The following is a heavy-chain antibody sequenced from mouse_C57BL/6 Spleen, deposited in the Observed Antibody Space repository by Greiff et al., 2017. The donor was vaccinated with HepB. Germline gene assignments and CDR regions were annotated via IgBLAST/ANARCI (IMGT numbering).Heavy chain of an antibody. CDR2: IRSKSNNYAT. CDR3: VRGAMDY. Sequence: GGGLVQPKGSLTLSCAASGFSFNTYAMNWVRQAPGKGLEWVARIRSKSNNYATYYADSVKDRFTISRDDSESMLYLQMNNLKTEDTAMYYCVRGAMDYWGQGTSVTVSS. J-gene: IGHJ4*01. CDR1: GFSFNTYA. V-gene: IGHV10-1*01.